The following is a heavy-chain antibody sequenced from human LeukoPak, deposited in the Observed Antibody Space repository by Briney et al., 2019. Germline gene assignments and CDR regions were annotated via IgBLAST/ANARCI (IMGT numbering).Heavy chain of an antibody. D-gene: IGHD5-12*01. CDR3: ARLGGEWLRFFDY. Sequence: SETLSLTCAVYGGSFSGYYWSWIRQPPGKGLEWIGEINHSGSTNYNPSLKSRVTISVDTSKNQFSLKLSSVTAADTAVYYCARLGGEWLRFFDYWGQGTLVTVSS. CDR1: GGSFSGYY. CDR2: INHSGST. V-gene: IGHV4-34*01. J-gene: IGHJ4*02.